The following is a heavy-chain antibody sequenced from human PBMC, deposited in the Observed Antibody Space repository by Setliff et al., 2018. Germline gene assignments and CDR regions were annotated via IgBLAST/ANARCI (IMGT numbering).Heavy chain of an antibody. CDR1: GGSISSYY. Sequence: SETLSLTCTVSGGSISSYYWSWIRQPPGKRLEWIGYIYYSGSTNYNPSLESRVTISVDTSKNQFSLRLNSATAADTAVYYCARRSNLGATIFSGAFDIWGQGTMVTVSS. V-gene: IGHV4-59*01. CDR2: IYYSGST. J-gene: IGHJ3*02. CDR3: ARRSNLGATIFSGAFDI. D-gene: IGHD3-3*01.